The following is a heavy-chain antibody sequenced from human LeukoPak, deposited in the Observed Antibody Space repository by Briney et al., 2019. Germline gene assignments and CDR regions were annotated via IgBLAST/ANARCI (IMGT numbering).Heavy chain of an antibody. CDR3: AKGTAAGPYYYYYYGMDV. J-gene: IGHJ6*02. D-gene: IGHD6-13*01. Sequence: PGGSLRLSCAASGFTFDDYAMHWVRQAPGKGLEWVSLISGDGGGTYYADSVKGRFTISRDNSKNSLYLQMNSLRTEDTALYYCAKGTAAGPYYYYYYGMDVWGQGTTVTVSS. CDR1: GFTFDDYA. V-gene: IGHV3-43*02. CDR2: ISGDGGGT.